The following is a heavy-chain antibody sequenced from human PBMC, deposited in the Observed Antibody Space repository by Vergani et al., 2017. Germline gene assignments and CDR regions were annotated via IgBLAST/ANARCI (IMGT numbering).Heavy chain of an antibody. J-gene: IGHJ3*02. CDR3: ARAVDSSGGPTAAFDI. V-gene: IGHV4-30-2*01. CDR2: IYHSGST. CDR1: GGSISSGGYS. Sequence: QLQLQESGSGLVKPSQTLSLTCAVSGGSISSGGYSWSWIRQPPGKGLEWIGYIYHSGSTYYNPSLQSRVTISVDRSKNQFSRKLSSVTAADTAVYYCARAVDSSGGPTAAFDIWGQGTMVTVSS. D-gene: IGHD3-22*01.